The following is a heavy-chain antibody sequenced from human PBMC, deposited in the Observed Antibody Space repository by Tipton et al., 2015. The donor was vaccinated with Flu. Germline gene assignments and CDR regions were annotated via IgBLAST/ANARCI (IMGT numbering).Heavy chain of an antibody. CDR1: GFDFSDYW. CDR3: VQRKFL. Sequence: SLRLSCVASGFDFSDYWMTWVRQAPGKGLEWVANIKEDGRETYYADSVKGRFTISRDNAKRSLFLQMNSLRAEDTAVYYCVQRKFLWGQGTLVSVSS. D-gene: IGHD1-1*01. CDR2: IKEDGRET. J-gene: IGHJ4*02. V-gene: IGHV3-7*01.